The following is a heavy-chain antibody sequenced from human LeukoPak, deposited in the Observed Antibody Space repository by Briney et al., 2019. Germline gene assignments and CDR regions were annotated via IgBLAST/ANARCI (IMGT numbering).Heavy chain of an antibody. V-gene: IGHV1-69*05. D-gene: IGHD2-2*01. CDR2: IIPIFGTA. J-gene: IGHJ4*02. CDR1: GGTFSSYA. Sequence: ASVKVSCKASGGTFSSYAIGWVRQAPGQGLEWMGGIIPIFGTANYAQKFQGRVTITTDESTSTAYMELSSLRSEDTAVYYCVSAGDCSSTSCPLFSFDYWGQGTLVTVSS. CDR3: VSAGDCSSTSCPLFSFDY.